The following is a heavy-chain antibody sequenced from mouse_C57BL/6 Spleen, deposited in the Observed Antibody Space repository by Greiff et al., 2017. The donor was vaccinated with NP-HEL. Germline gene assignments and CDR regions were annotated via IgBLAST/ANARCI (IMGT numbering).Heavy chain of an antibody. J-gene: IGHJ2*01. CDR2: ISYDGSN. V-gene: IGHV3-6*01. CDR3: ARLTGTLGFDY. D-gene: IGHD4-1*01. Sequence: EVQLQESGPGLVKPSQSLSLTCSVTGYSITSGYYWNWIRQFPGNILEWMGYISYDGSNNYNPSLKNRISITRDTSKNQFFLKLNSVTTEDTATYYCARLTGTLGFDYWGQGTTLTVSS. CDR1: GYSITSGYY.